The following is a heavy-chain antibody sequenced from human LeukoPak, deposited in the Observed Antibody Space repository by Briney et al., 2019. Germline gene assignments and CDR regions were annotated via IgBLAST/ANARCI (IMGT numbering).Heavy chain of an antibody. D-gene: IGHD2-21*01. V-gene: IGHV3-48*02. CDR1: GFTFSDYS. Sequence: GGSLRLSCAASGFTFSDYSMDWVRQAPGQGLEWVSYISDTGHAIYYADSVKGRFIISRGNAKNSPYLQMNSLSDEDPAVYYCARGGQGRMNSGGDSHCFDPWGQGTLVTVSS. J-gene: IGHJ5*02. CDR2: ISDTGHAI. CDR3: ARGGQGRMNSGGDSHCFDP.